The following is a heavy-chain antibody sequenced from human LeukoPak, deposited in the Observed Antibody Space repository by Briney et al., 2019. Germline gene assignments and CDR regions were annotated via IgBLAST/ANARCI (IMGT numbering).Heavy chain of an antibody. CDR2: ISYDGNNE. D-gene: IGHD3-22*01. CDR1: GFTFDTYG. CDR3: ATRSIYYYYFDY. V-gene: IGHV3-30*03. J-gene: IGHJ4*02. Sequence: GRSLRLSCAASGFTFDTYGMHWVRQAPGKGLEWVAVISYDGNNENYVDSVKGRFTISRDNSKNTLYLQMNSLRAEDSAVYYCATRSIYYYYFDYWGQGTLVTVSS.